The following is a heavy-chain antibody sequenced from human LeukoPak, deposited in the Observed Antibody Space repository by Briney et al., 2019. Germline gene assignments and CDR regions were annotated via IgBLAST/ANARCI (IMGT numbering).Heavy chain of an antibody. Sequence: ASVKVSCKASGYTFTSYGISWVRQAPGQGLEWMGWISAYNGNTNYAQKLPGRVTMTTDTSTSTAYMELRSLRSDDTAVYYCARDRPGIAAAEATGWGQGTLVTVSS. CDR1: GYTFTSYG. CDR2: ISAYNGNT. J-gene: IGHJ4*02. D-gene: IGHD6-13*01. V-gene: IGHV1-18*01. CDR3: ARDRPGIAAAEATG.